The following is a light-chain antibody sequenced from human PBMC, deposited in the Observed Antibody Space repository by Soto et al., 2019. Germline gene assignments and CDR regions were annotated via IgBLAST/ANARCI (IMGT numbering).Light chain of an antibody. V-gene: IGLV2-14*01. J-gene: IGLJ2*01. CDR1: SSDIGNYDF. Sequence: QSALTQPASVSGSPGQSITISCTGTSSDIGNYDFVSWYQQVPGTAPKAMIYEVSSRPSGVSNRFSGSKSGNTASLTSSGLQAEDEAYYDCSSYTTSTSFILFGGGTKLTVL. CDR2: EVS. CDR3: SSYTTSTSFIL.